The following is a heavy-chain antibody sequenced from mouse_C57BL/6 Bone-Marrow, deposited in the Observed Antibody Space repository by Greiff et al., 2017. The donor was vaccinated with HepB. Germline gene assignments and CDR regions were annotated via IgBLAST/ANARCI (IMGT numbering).Heavy chain of an antibody. Sequence: VQLQQSGPELVKPGASVKISCKASGYSFTGYYMDWVKQSPEKSLEWIGEINPSTGGTTYNQKFKAKATLTVDKSSSTAYMQLKSLTSEDSAVYYCAREAYDSDYWGQGTTLTVSS. J-gene: IGHJ2*01. D-gene: IGHD2-4*01. CDR2: INPSTGGT. CDR3: AREAYDSDY. CDR1: GYSFTGYY. V-gene: IGHV1-42*01.